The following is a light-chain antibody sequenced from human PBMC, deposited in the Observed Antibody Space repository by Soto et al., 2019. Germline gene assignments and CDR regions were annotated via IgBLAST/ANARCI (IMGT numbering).Light chain of an antibody. Sequence: EIVLTQSPGTLSLSPGERATLSCRASQSVSSSYLAWYQQKPGQAPRLLIYGASSRATGIPDRFSGSGSGTSFTITLTSLDPEDHTVYYSLQNCSSPLTFGGGTKVEIQ. CDR1: QSVSSSY. V-gene: IGKV3-20*01. CDR2: GAS. CDR3: LQNCSSPLT. J-gene: IGKJ4*01.